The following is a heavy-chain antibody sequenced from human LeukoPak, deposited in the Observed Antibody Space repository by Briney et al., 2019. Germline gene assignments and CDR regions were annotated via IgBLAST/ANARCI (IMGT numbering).Heavy chain of an antibody. Sequence: SETLSLTCTVSGGSISSGDYYWSWIRQPPGKGLEWIGYIYYSGITYYNPSLKSRVTISVDTSKNQFSLKLSSVTAADTAVYFCARDCSGGSCYLFGMDVWGQGTTVTVSS. J-gene: IGHJ6*02. D-gene: IGHD2-15*01. CDR1: GGSISSGDYY. V-gene: IGHV4-30-4*01. CDR2: IYYSGIT. CDR3: ARDCSGGSCYLFGMDV.